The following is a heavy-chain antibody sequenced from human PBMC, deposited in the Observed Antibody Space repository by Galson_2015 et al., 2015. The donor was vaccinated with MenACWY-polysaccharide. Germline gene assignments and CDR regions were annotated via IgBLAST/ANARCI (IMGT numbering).Heavy chain of an antibody. Sequence: SVKVSCKASGGTFSSYAISWVRQAPAQGLEWMGGIIPIFGTANYAQKFQGRVTITADESTSTAYMELSSLRSEDTAVYYCARDPHARLDAFDIWGQGTMVTVSS. CDR1: GGTFSSYA. CDR3: ARDPHARLDAFDI. V-gene: IGHV1-69*13. D-gene: IGHD3-16*01. CDR2: IIPIFGTA. J-gene: IGHJ3*02.